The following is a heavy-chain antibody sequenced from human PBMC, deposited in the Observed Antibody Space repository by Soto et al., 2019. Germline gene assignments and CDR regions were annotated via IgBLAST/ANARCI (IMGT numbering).Heavy chain of an antibody. CDR2: IYYSGST. J-gene: IGHJ4*02. D-gene: IGHD3-10*01. Sequence: QVQLQESGPGLVKPSETLSLTCTVSGGSISSYYWSWIRQPPGKGLEWIAYIYYSGSTNYNPSLKSRVTISVDTSKNQFSLKLSSVTAADTAVYYCARHWVYGSGSDWSIDYWGQGTLVTVSS. V-gene: IGHV4-59*08. CDR3: ARHWVYGSGSDWSIDY. CDR1: GGSISSYY.